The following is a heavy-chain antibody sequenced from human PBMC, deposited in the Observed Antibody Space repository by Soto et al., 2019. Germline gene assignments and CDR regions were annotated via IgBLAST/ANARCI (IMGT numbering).Heavy chain of an antibody. V-gene: IGHV4-30-2*01. CDR3: ARASFNYYDSSGYNYYYYYDMDG. J-gene: IGHJ6*02. Sequence: TLSLTCAVSGGSIISGGYSWILIRQPPGKGLEWIGYMYHSGSTYYNPSLKSRVTISVDRSKNQFSLKLSSVTAADTAVYYCARASFNYYDSSGYNYYYYYDMDGWGHGTTVTVSS. CDR2: MYHSGST. CDR1: GGSIISGGYS. D-gene: IGHD3-22*01.